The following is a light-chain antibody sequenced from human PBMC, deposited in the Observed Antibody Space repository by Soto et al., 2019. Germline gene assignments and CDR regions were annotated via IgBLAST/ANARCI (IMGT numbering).Light chain of an antibody. CDR1: SSDVGGYDY. Sequence: QSVLTQPASVSGSPGQSITISCTGTSSDVGGYDYVSWYQQHPGKAPKLMIYDVSNRPSGVSNRFSGSKSGNTASLTISGLQAEDEADYYCSSYTNSIVVFGGGTKLTVL. V-gene: IGLV2-14*01. J-gene: IGLJ2*01. CDR3: SSYTNSIVV. CDR2: DVS.